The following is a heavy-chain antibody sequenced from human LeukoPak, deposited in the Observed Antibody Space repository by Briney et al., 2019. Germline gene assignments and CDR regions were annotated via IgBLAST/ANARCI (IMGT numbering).Heavy chain of an antibody. Sequence: GGSLRLSCAASGFTFSGSAMHWVRQASGKGLEWVGRIRSKANSYATAYAASVKGRFTISRDDSKNTAYLQMNSLKTEDTAVYYCARATAMVTIAYWGQGTLVTVSS. J-gene: IGHJ4*02. CDR1: GFTFSGSA. D-gene: IGHD5-18*01. V-gene: IGHV3-73*01. CDR2: IRSKANSYAT. CDR3: ARATAMVTIAY.